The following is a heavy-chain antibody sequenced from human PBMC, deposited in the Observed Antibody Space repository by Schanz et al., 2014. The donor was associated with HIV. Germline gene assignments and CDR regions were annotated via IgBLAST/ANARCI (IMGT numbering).Heavy chain of an antibody. CDR1: GGSFSRSA. J-gene: IGHJ4*02. CDR3: ASYGGGY. D-gene: IGHD3-10*01. Sequence: QVQLVQSGAEVKKPGSSVKVSCKASGGSFSRSAVSWVRQAPGQGLEWMGWINPNSGGTKSAQKFQGRVTMTRDTSISTAYMELRSLRSDDTAIYYCASYGGGYWGQGTLVTVSS. CDR2: INPNSGGT. V-gene: IGHV1-2*02.